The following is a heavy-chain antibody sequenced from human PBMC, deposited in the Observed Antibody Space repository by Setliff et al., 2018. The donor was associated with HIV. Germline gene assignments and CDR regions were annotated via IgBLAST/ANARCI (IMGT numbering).Heavy chain of an antibody. CDR1: GYPISSGFY. D-gene: IGHD5-18*01. V-gene: IGHV4-38-2*02. Sequence: SETLSLTCAVSGYPISSGFYWGWVRQPPGKGLEWIGSTHHSGTTYYNPSLKSRVAIPLHTSKNQFSLRLASVTAADTAVYYCARDYGQEDTAMDFNYWGRGTLVTVSS. CDR3: ARDYGQEDTAMDFNY. CDR2: THHSGTT. J-gene: IGHJ4*02.